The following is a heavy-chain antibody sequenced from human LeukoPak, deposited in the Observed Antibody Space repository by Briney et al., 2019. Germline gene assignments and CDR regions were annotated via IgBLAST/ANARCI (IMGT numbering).Heavy chain of an antibody. CDR2: FDPEDGET. V-gene: IGHV1-24*01. Sequence: ASVKVSCKVSGYTLTESSMHRVRQAPGKGLEWMGSFDPEDGETIYAEKFQGRVTMTEDTSTDTGYMELSSLRSEDTAVYYCATEGSYYNVFDYWGQGTLVTVSS. CDR3: ATEGSYYNVFDY. D-gene: IGHD3-10*01. J-gene: IGHJ4*02. CDR1: GYTLTESS.